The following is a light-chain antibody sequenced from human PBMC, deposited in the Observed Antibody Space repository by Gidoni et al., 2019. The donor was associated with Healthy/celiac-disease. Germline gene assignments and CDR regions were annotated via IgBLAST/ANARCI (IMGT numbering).Light chain of an antibody. CDR2: AAS. Sequence: DIQLTQSPSSLSASVGDRVTITCRASQSISSYSNWYQQKPGKAPKLLLYAASSVQSGVPSRFSGSAAGTDSLLTISRLQPEDAVTYYCQQSYSTPPTFGQGTKLEIK. CDR3: QQSYSTPPT. CDR1: QSISSY. J-gene: IGKJ2*01. V-gene: IGKV1-39*01.